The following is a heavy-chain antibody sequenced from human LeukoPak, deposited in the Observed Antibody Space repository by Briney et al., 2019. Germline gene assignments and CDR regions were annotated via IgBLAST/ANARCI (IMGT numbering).Heavy chain of an antibody. CDR2: INPNSGGT. Sequence: ASVKVSCKASGYTFTGYYTHWVRQAPGQGLEWMGWINPNSGGTNYAQKFQGRVTMTRDTSISTAYMELSRLRSDDTAVYYCARSEYCGGDCYSDAFDIWGQGTMVTVSS. V-gene: IGHV1-2*02. D-gene: IGHD2-21*01. J-gene: IGHJ3*02. CDR3: ARSEYCGGDCYSDAFDI. CDR1: GYTFTGYY.